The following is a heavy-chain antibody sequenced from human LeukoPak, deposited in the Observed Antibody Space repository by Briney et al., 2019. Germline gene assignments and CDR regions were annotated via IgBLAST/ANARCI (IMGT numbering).Heavy chain of an antibody. D-gene: IGHD3-10*01. CDR1: GLTFSSYS. J-gene: IGHJ5*02. V-gene: IGHV3-48*04. Sequence: PGGSLRLSCAASGLTFSSYSMNWVRQAPGKGLEWVSYISSSSSTIYYADSVKGRFTISRDNAKNSLYLQMNSLRAEDTAVYYCARDPDYGSGSVNWFDPWGQGTLVTVSS. CDR3: ARDPDYGSGSVNWFDP. CDR2: ISSSSSTI.